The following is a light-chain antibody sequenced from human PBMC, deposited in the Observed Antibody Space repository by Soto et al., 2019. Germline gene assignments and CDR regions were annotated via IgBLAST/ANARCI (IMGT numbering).Light chain of an antibody. CDR1: RSNFGSNN. CDR3: SSWDASMNGWV. V-gene: IGLV1-44*01. CDR2: TND. J-gene: IGLJ3*02. Sequence: QSVLTQPPSASGTPGQRVTISCSGRRSNFGSNNVNWYQQLPGTAPKLLIYTNDQSPSGVPDRFSGSKSGTSASLDISGLQSEDEADDYCSSWDASMNGWVFGGGTKLTVL.